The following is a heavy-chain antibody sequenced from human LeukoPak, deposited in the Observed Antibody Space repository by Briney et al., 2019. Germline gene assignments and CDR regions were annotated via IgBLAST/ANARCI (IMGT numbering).Heavy chain of an antibody. CDR3: ARGGQTHDYSNYVGYYYYYYMDV. J-gene: IGHJ6*03. Sequence: SETLSLTCTVSGGSISSYYWSWIRQPPGKGLEWVGYIYYSGSTNYNPSLKSRVTISVDTSKNQFSLNLSSVTAADTAVYYCARGGQTHDYSNYVGYYYYYYMDVWGKGTTVTVSS. D-gene: IGHD4-11*01. CDR2: IYYSGST. CDR1: GGSISSYY. V-gene: IGHV4-59*01.